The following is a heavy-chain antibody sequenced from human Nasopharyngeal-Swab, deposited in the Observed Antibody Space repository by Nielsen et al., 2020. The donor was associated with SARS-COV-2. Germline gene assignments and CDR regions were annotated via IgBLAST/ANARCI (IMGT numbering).Heavy chain of an antibody. V-gene: IGHV3-13*05. CDR2: IGTAGDP. Sequence: GESLKISCAASGFTFSSYDMHWVRQATGKGLEWVSAIGTAGDPYYPGSVKGRFTISRENAKNSLYLQMNSLRAGDTAVYYCARGSYGSGSYNYYYGMDVWGQGTTFTFSS. CDR3: ARGSYGSGSYNYYYGMDV. D-gene: IGHD3-10*01. J-gene: IGHJ6*02. CDR1: GFTFSSYD.